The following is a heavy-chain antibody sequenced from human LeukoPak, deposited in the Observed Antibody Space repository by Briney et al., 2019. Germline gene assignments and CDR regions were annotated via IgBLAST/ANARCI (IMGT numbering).Heavy chain of an antibody. CDR1: GFTFSFNS. CDR3: ARSNGFGMDV. D-gene: IGHD2-8*01. V-gene: IGHV3-74*01. Sequence: GGSLRLSCAASGFTFSFNSMHWVRQGPGKGLVWVSRIKRDGSGATYADSVKGRVTVSRDNAKNTLYLQMNSLRAEDTAVYYCARSNGFGMDVWGQGTTVTVSS. CDR2: IKRDGSGA. J-gene: IGHJ6*01.